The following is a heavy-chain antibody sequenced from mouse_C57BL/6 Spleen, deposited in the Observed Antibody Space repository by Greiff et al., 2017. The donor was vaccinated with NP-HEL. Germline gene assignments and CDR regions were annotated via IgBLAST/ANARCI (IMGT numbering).Heavy chain of an antibody. D-gene: IGHD1-1*01. CDR1: GFNIKDYY. J-gene: IGHJ4*01. CDR2: IDPEDGET. V-gene: IGHV14-2*01. Sequence: EVQLQQSGAELVKPGASVKLSCTASGFNIKDYYMHWVKQRTEQGLEWIGRIDPEDGETKYAPKFQGKATITADTSSNTAYLQLSSLTSEDTAVYYWSRGDLSTTVVDDMDYWGQGTSVTVSS. CDR3: SRGDLSTTVVDDMDY.